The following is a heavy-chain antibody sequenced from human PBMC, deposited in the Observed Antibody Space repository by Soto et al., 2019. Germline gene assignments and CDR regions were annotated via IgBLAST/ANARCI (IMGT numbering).Heavy chain of an antibody. J-gene: IGHJ5*02. CDR3: ARGSSSSDNWLDT. CDR2: INPNSGGT. D-gene: IGHD6-6*01. CDR1: GYTFTGYY. V-gene: IGHV1-2*02. Sequence: ASVKASCKASGYTFTGYYMHWVRQAPGQGLEWMGWINPNSGGTNYAQKFQGRVTMTRDTSIRTAYMELSRLSSDDTAVYYCARGSSSSDNWLDTWGKGSQVRVSS.